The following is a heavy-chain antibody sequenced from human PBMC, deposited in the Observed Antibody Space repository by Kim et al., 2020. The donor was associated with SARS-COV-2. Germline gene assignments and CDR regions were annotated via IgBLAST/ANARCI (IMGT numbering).Heavy chain of an antibody. J-gene: IGHJ4*02. CDR1: GFTFSSYA. CDR2: ISYDGSNK. Sequence: GGSLRLSCAASGFTFSSYAMHWVRQAPGKGLEWVAVISYDGSNKYYADSVKGRFTISRDNSKNTLYLQMNSLRAEDTAVYYCARDPPDYAVFDYWGQGTLVTVSS. D-gene: IGHD4-17*01. CDR3: ARDPPDYAVFDY. V-gene: IGHV3-30-3*01.